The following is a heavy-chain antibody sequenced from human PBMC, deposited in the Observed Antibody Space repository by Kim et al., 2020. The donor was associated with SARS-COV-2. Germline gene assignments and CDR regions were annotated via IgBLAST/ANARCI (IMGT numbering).Heavy chain of an antibody. V-gene: IGHV3-13*01. D-gene: IGHD6-6*01. CDR3: ARELPDSTSIGWFFDL. Sequence: GSVKGRLTISRENAKNSLYLQMNSLRAGDTAVYYCARELPDSTSIGWFFDLWGRGTLVTVSS. J-gene: IGHJ2*01.